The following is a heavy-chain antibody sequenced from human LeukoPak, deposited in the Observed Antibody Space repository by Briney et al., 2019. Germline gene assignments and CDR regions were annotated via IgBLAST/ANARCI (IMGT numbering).Heavy chain of an antibody. J-gene: IGHJ4*02. D-gene: IGHD3-22*01. Sequence: SETLSLTCAVYGGSFSDFYWSWIRQPPGKGLEWIAEINHTGSTNYNPSLKSRVTISVDKSKNQFSLKLSSVTAADTAVYYCAFGSSGNYFDYWGQGTLVTVSS. CDR2: INHTGST. V-gene: IGHV4-34*01. CDR3: AFGSSGNYFDY. CDR1: GGSFSDFY.